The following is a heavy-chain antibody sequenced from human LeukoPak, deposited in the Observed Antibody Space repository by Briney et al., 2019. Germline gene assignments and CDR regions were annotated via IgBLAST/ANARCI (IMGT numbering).Heavy chain of an antibody. Sequence: GGSLRLSCAASGFTLSSYAMSWVRQAPGKGLEWVSSISGSGGSTYYADSVKGRFTISRDNSKNTLDLQMSSLRAEDTAIYYCAKVGGWQYYFDYWGQGTLVTVSS. CDR2: ISGSGGST. J-gene: IGHJ4*02. CDR1: GFTLSSYA. D-gene: IGHD6-19*01. CDR3: AKVGGWQYYFDY. V-gene: IGHV3-23*01.